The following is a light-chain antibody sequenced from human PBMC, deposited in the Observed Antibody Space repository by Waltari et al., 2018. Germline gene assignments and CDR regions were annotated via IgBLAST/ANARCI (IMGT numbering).Light chain of an antibody. CDR2: EKR. V-gene: IGLV1-51*02. CDR1: SSNIGHNY. CDR3: GTWDSSLSGAV. J-gene: IGLJ7*01. Sequence: QSVLTQPPSVSAAPGQRVTISCSGGSSNIGHNYVSWYRQFPGPAPKRLIYEKRERPSGSPGRFSGSKPGTSATLDITGLQAGDEADYYCGTWDSSLSGAVFGGGTHLTVL.